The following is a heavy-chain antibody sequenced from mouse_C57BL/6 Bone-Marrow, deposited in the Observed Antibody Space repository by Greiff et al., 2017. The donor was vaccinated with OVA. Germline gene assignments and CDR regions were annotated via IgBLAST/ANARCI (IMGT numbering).Heavy chain of an antibody. D-gene: IGHD2-4*01. J-gene: IGHJ2*01. Sequence: QVQLQQPGAELVKPGASVKLSCKASGYTFTSYWMQWVKQRPGQGLEWIGEIDPSDSYTNYNQKFKGKATLTVDTSSSTAYMQLSSLTSEDSAVYYGAREDDYDGYYFDYWGQGTTLTVSS. CDR2: IDPSDSYT. V-gene: IGHV1-50*01. CDR1: GYTFTSYW. CDR3: AREDDYDGYYFDY.